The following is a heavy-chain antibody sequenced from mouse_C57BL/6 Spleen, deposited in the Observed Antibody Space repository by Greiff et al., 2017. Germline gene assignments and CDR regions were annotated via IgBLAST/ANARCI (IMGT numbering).Heavy chain of an antibody. D-gene: IGHD2-4*01. J-gene: IGHJ4*01. Sequence: EVQGVESGGGLVQPGGSLSLSCAASGFTFTDYYMSWVRQPPGKALEWLGFIRNKANGYTTEYSASVKGRFTISRDNSQSILYLQMNALRAEDSATYYCARYSTMISYYAMDYWGQGTSVTVSS. CDR3: ARYSTMISYYAMDY. CDR2: IRNKANGYTT. V-gene: IGHV7-3*01. CDR1: GFTFTDYY.